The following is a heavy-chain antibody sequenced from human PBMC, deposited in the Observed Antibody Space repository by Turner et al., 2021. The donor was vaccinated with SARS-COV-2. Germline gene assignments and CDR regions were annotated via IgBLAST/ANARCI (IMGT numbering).Heavy chain of an antibody. Sequence: QVQLVESGGGVFQPGRSLRISCSASGFTFSSYGMHWFRQAPGKGLEWVAVISYDGSNKYYADSVKGRFTIARDNSKNTLYLQMNSLRAEDTAVYYCAKNLIRHYQLLYPPNYYGMDVWGQGTTVTVSS. CDR3: AKNLIRHYQLLYPPNYYGMDV. V-gene: IGHV3-30*18. CDR2: ISYDGSNK. CDR1: GFTFSSYG. J-gene: IGHJ6*02. D-gene: IGHD2-2*02.